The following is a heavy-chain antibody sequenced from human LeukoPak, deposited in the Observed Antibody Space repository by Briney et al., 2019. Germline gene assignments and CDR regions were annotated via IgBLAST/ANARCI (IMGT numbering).Heavy chain of an antibody. CDR3: ARDDCGDTCYPGGY. V-gene: IGHV1-3*01. Sequence: HRASVKVSCKASGYTFTKYVVHWTRQAPGQRPEWMGWINAGNGDTKYSQNFQGRVTITRDTSASTTYMELSSLTSEDTALYYCARDDCGDTCYPGGYWGQGTLVTVSS. CDR1: GYTFTKYV. J-gene: IGHJ4*02. CDR2: INAGNGDT. D-gene: IGHD2-2*01.